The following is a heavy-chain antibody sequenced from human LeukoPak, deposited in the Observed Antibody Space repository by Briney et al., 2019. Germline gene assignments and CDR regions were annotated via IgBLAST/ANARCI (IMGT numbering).Heavy chain of an antibody. Sequence: GGSLRLSCAASGFTFTNAWMNWVRQAPGKGLEWVGHIKSKPSGGTIDYAAPVKDRFTISRDDSKNTLYLQMNSLRTEDTAVYYCTTNSGFDGNLFPAFWGQGTLVTVSS. CDR1: GFTFTNAW. CDR3: TTNSGFDGNLFPAF. CDR2: IKSKPSGGTI. V-gene: IGHV3-15*07. J-gene: IGHJ4*02. D-gene: IGHD3-9*01.